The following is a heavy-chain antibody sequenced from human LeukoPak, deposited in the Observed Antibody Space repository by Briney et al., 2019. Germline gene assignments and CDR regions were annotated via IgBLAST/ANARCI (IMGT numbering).Heavy chain of an antibody. D-gene: IGHD3-10*01. Sequence: SVKVSCKASGGTXSSYAISWGRQAPGQGLEWMGGIIPIFGTANYAQKFQGRVTITADESTSTAYMELSSLRSEDTAVYYCARDVGYGSGSYHFDYWGQGTLVTVSS. V-gene: IGHV1-69*01. CDR1: GGTXSSYA. CDR3: ARDVGYGSGSYHFDY. J-gene: IGHJ4*02. CDR2: IIPIFGTA.